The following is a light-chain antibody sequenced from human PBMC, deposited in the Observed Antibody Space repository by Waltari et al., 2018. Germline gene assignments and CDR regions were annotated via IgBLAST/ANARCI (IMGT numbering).Light chain of an antibody. CDR2: WAS. CDR1: QTVFDSSTNKNY. Sequence: DIVMTQSPDSLAVSLGERATINCRSSQTVFDSSTNKNYVAWYQQKAGHPPKLLIYWASTREAGVPDRVSGSESGTEFTLTVSSLQAEDVAIYYCQQYYTIPYTFGQGTKLEI. CDR3: QQYYTIPYT. V-gene: IGKV4-1*01. J-gene: IGKJ2*01.